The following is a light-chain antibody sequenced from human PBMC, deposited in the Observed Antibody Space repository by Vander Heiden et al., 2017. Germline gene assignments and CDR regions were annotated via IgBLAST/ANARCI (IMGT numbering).Light chain of an antibody. CDR3: QQDNSAPYT. Sequence: DPLSLSLLDRATINSKPIQSVLHSSNNKNYLAWYQQKPGQPPRLLIYWASTRDSGVPDRFSGSGSGTDFTLTISRLQAEDVAVYYCQQDNSAPYTFGQGTKLEIK. V-gene: IGKV4-1*01. CDR1: QSVLHSSNNKNY. J-gene: IGKJ2*01. CDR2: WAS.